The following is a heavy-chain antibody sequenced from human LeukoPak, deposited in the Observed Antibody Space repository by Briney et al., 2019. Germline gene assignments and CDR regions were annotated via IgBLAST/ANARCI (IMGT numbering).Heavy chain of an antibody. Sequence: SGGSLRLSCAASGFTFSSYEMNWVRQAPGKGLEWVSYISSSGSTIYYADSVKGRFTISRDNAKNSLYLQMNSLRAEDTAVYYCASPGYGSGSYYFDYWGQGTLVTVSS. D-gene: IGHD3-10*01. CDR1: GFTFSSYE. CDR3: ASPGYGSGSYYFDY. CDR2: ISSSGSTI. J-gene: IGHJ4*02. V-gene: IGHV3-48*03.